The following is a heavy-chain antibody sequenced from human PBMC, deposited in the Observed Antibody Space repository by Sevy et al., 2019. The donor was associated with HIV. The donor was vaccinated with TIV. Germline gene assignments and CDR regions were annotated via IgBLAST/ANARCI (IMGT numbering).Heavy chain of an antibody. CDR2: ISSSSSYI. CDR1: GFTFSSYS. CDR3: ARSPGNSGWFDAFDI. V-gene: IGHV3-21*01. J-gene: IGHJ3*02. Sequence: GGSLRLSCAASGFTFSSYSMNWVRQAPGKGLEWVSSISSSSSYIYYADSVKGRFTISRENAKNSLYLQMNSLRAEDRAVYYCARSPGNSGWFDAFDIWGQGTMVTVSS. D-gene: IGHD5-12*01.